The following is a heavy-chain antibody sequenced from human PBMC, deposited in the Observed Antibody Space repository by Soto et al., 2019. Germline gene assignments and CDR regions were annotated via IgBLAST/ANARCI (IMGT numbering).Heavy chain of an antibody. CDR2: IYYSGST. D-gene: IGHD4-17*01. J-gene: IGHJ3*02. CDR1: GGSMSRGGYF. V-gene: IGHV4-31*03. CDR3: APDYGGGAFAT. Sequence: SPAWCVRCSGSGGSMSRGGYFWSWSRQHQGKGLEWIGYIYYSGSTSYNPSIKSRVPISVDTSKNQFSLKLSSVTAADTAVYYCAPDYGGGAFATWGQGPMVT.